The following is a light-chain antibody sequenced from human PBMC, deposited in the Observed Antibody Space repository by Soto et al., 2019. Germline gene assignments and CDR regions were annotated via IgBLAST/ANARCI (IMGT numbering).Light chain of an antibody. CDR1: SSDIGAYKY. CDR2: DVS. V-gene: IGLV2-14*01. CDR3: SSYTSTSTLGV. Sequence: QSVLTQPASVSGSPGQSITISCTGTSSDIGAYKYVSWYQRHPDKAPKLLIYDVSNRPSGVSNRFSGSKSGNTASLTISGLQAEDEADYYCSSYTSTSTLGVFGGGTKLTVL. J-gene: IGLJ3*02.